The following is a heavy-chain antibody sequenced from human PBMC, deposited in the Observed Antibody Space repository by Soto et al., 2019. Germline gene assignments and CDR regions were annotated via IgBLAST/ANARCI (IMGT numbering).Heavy chain of an antibody. V-gene: IGHV1-2*02. D-gene: IGHD6-25*01. Sequence: QVQLVQSGAEVKKPGASVTVSCKTSGYPLTDFYIHWVRQAPGQGLEWMAWINPHTGDTNTALKFQGRVTITRDTSINTAFMGLTRLSSDDTAVYYCAREGGAAPGARREWYLDLWGRGTLVSVSS. CDR3: AREGGAAPGARREWYLDL. J-gene: IGHJ2*01. CDR2: INPHTGDT. CDR1: GYPLTDFY.